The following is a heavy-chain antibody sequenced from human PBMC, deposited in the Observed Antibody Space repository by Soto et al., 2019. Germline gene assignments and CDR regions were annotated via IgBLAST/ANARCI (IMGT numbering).Heavy chain of an antibody. J-gene: IGHJ3*02. Sequence: GGSLRLSCAASGFTFSSYAMSWVRQAPGKGLEWVSAISGSGGSTYYADSVKGRFTISRDNSKNTLYLQMNSLRAEDTAVYYCAKPLVDDILTGYYDAFDIWGQGTMVTVSS. CDR1: GFTFSSYA. V-gene: IGHV3-23*01. CDR2: ISGSGGST. D-gene: IGHD3-9*01. CDR3: AKPLVDDILTGYYDAFDI.